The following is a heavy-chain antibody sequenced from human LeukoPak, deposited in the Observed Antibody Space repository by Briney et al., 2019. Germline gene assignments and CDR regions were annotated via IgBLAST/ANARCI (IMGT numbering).Heavy chain of an antibody. Sequence: ASVKVSCKASGYTFTGYYMHWVRQAPGQGLEWMGWINPNSGGTNYAQKFQGRVTMTRDTSISTAYMELSRLRSDDTAVYYCARATYYYDSSGSGDYWGQGTLVTVSS. CDR1: GYTFTGYY. CDR2: INPNSGGT. V-gene: IGHV1-2*02. CDR3: ARATYYYDSSGSGDY. J-gene: IGHJ4*02. D-gene: IGHD3-22*01.